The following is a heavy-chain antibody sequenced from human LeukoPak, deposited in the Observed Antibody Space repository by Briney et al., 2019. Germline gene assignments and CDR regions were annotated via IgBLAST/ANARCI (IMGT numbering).Heavy chain of an antibody. D-gene: IGHD2-2*01. CDR1: GFTFSRYA. CDR2: ISDDGSAK. J-gene: IGHJ4*02. V-gene: IGHV3-30-3*01. Sequence: GGSLRLSCAASGFTFSRYAMHWVRQAPGKGLEWVAVISDDGSAKDYVDSVKGRFTISRDNSKKTLDLQMNSLRVEGTAVYYCARAQRPDCSSTSCRYFDLWGQGTLVTVSS. CDR3: ARAQRPDCSSTSCRYFDL.